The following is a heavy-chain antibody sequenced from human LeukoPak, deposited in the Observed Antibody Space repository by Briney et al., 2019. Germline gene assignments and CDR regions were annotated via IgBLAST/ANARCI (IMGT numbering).Heavy chain of an antibody. Sequence: SETLSLTCAVYGGSFSGYYWSWIRQPPGKGLEWIGEINHSGSTNYNPSLKSRVTISVDTSKNQFSLKLSSVTAADTAVYYCARNAPSSSWYYFDYWGQGTLVTVSS. CDR1: GGSFSGYY. CDR2: INHSGST. J-gene: IGHJ4*02. V-gene: IGHV4-34*01. CDR3: ARNAPSSSWYYFDY. D-gene: IGHD6-13*01.